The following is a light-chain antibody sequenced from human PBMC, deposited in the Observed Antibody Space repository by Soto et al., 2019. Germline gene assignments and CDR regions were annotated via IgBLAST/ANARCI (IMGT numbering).Light chain of an antibody. Sequence: EIVLTQSPGTLSLSPGERATLSCRASQSVSSSHLAWYQQKPGQAPRLLIYGASSRATGIPDRFSGSGSGTDFTITISRLEPEDFVVYYCQQYGSSPPLTFGGGTKVDIK. J-gene: IGKJ4*01. CDR2: GAS. CDR1: QSVSSSH. CDR3: QQYGSSPPLT. V-gene: IGKV3-20*01.